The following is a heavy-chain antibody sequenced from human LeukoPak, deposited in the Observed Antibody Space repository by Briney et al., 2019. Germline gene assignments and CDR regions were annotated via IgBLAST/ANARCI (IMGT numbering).Heavy chain of an antibody. V-gene: IGHV4-59*12. CDR1: GGSISSYY. CDR2: IYYSGST. J-gene: IGHJ5*02. CDR3: AREGDNWNYLVWFDP. D-gene: IGHD1-7*01. Sequence: SETLSLTCTVSGGSISSYYWSWIRQPPGKGLEWIGYIYYSGSTNYNPSLKSRVTISVDTSKNQFSLQLNSVTPEDTAVYYCAREGDNWNYLVWFDPWGQGTLVTVSS.